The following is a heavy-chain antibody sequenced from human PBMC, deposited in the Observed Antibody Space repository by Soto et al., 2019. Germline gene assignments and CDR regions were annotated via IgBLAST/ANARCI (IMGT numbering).Heavy chain of an antibody. J-gene: IGHJ4*02. V-gene: IGHV4-34*01. Sequence: SETLSLTCAVYGGSFSDFYWTWIRQPPGKGLEWIGEINHSGSTNYNPSLKSRVAISVDTSKNQFSLNLTSVTAADTAVYYCGPRGAVADPRGYWGQGTLVTLSS. D-gene: IGHD6-19*01. CDR1: GGSFSDFY. CDR3: GPRGAVADPRGY. CDR2: INHSGST.